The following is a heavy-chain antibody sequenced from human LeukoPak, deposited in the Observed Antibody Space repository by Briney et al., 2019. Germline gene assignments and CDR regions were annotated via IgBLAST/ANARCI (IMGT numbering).Heavy chain of an antibody. Sequence: ASVRVSCKTSGYTFSNFGINWVRQAPGQGLEWMGWISGNNDNPNYGQKFQGRFTVTTDSSTSTAYMELRNLRFDDTAVYYCARNGTSTDDYWGQGTLVTVSS. V-gene: IGHV1-18*01. CDR3: ARNGTSTDDY. CDR1: GYTFSNFG. J-gene: IGHJ4*02. CDR2: ISGNNDNP. D-gene: IGHD2-2*01.